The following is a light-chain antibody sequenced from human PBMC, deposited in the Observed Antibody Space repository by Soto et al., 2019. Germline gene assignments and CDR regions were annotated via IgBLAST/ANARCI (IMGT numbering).Light chain of an antibody. CDR3: HVWDSDANHVV. CDR2: YEI. V-gene: IGLV3-21*01. Sequence: SCELTQPPSVSVAPGMTARITCGGNDTGSKSVHWYHHKPGQAPVLVIYYEIDRPSGIPERFSGSNSGNTATLTITRVDAGDEADYYCHVWDSDANHVVFGGGTKLTAL. CDR1: DTGSKS. J-gene: IGLJ2*01.